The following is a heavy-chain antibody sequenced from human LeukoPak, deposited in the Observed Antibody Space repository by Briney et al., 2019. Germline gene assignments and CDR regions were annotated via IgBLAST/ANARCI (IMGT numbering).Heavy chain of an antibody. J-gene: IGHJ3*02. CDR3: TIGLAGDWDAFDI. D-gene: IGHD3/OR15-3a*01. CDR2: IHADSGNT. CDR1: GYTFTTCA. V-gene: IGHV1-3*01. Sequence: GASVKVSCKTSGYTFTTCAVHWVRQVPGQRLEWMGWIHADSGNTKYSQKLQVRVTIARDTSASTIYMELSSLRFEDTAVYFCTIGLAGDWDAFDIWGLGTMVTVSS.